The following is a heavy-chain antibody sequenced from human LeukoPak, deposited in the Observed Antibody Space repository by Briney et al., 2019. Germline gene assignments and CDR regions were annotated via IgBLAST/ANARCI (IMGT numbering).Heavy chain of an antibody. D-gene: IGHD3-3*01. Sequence: PSETLSLTCTVSGGSISSGGYYWSWIRQPPGKGLEWIGYIYRSGSTYYNPSLKSRVTISVDRSKNQFSLKLSSVTAADTAVYYCARDVFWGVSIGYWGQGTLVTVSS. CDR2: IYRSGST. J-gene: IGHJ4*02. CDR3: ARDVFWGVSIGY. CDR1: GGSISSGGYY. V-gene: IGHV4-30-2*01.